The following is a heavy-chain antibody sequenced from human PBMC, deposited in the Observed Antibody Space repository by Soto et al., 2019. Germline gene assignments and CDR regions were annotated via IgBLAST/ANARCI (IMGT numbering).Heavy chain of an antibody. D-gene: IGHD3-16*01. CDR1: VGFLSESY. V-gene: IGHV4-34*01. Sequence: SETLSLTCAVYVGFLSESYWTWIRQPPGKGLEWIGEINHVGCTNYNPSLKSRVTMSVDTSQNQFSLRLISVTAADTAMYFCVRIRYQLPSSVLWLDPWGQGTPVTVSS. CDR2: INHVGCT. J-gene: IGHJ5*02. CDR3: VRIRYQLPSSVLWLDP.